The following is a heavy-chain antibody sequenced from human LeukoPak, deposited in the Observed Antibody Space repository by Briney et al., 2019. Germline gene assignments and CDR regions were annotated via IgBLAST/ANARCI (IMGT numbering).Heavy chain of an antibody. CDR3: ARSTWIQSSLFDY. D-gene: IGHD5-18*01. V-gene: IGHV4-39*07. CDR2: IYYSGST. Sequence: SETLSLTCTVSGGSISSSSYYWGWIRQPPGEGLEWIGSIYYSGSTYYNPSLKSRVTISVDTSKNQFSLKLSSVTAADTAVYYCARSTWIQSSLFDYWGQGTLVTVSS. CDR1: GGSISSSSYY. J-gene: IGHJ4*02.